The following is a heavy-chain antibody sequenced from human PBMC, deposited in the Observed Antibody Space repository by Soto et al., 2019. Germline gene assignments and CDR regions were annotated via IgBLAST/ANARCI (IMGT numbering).Heavy chain of an antibody. D-gene: IGHD3-10*01. Sequence: QVQLQESGPGLVKPSQTLSLTCTVSGGSISSGGYYWSWIRQHPGKGLEWIGYIYCSGSTYYNPSLQCRVTITVDPSKNLSTLKLSSVTAADTALYYCARGRFGSGSHGFDYWGQGTLVTVSS. V-gene: IGHV4-31*03. CDR1: GGSISSGGYY. CDR2: IYCSGST. CDR3: ARGRFGSGSHGFDY. J-gene: IGHJ4*02.